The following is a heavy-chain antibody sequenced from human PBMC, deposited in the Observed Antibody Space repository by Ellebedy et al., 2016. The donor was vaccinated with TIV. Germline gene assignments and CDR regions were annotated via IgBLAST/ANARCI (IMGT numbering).Heavy chain of an antibody. D-gene: IGHD3-10*01. CDR3: ARDRRGSYDF. J-gene: IGHJ4*02. Sequence: MPSETLSLTCTVSGASISSYFWSWIRQPPGKGLEWIGYISNTGNTNYNPYIKSLVSISLDTSRSQFSLSLTSVTAADTAVYFCARDRRGSYDFWGQGTLIAVSS. V-gene: IGHV4-59*01. CDR1: GASISSYF. CDR2: ISNTGNT.